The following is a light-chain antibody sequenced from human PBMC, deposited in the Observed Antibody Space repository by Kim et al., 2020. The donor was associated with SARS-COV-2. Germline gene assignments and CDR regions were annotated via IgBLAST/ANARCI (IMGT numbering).Light chain of an antibody. CDR1: SSDVGDYDY. CDR2: DVS. V-gene: IGLV2-14*03. J-gene: IGLJ1*01. Sequence: GQSISIPCTGTSSDVGDYDYVSWYQQHPGNVPKLMIHDVSNRPSGVSNRFSGSKSGNTASLTISGLQADDAAEYYCSSYTSSSTLVFGTGTKVTVL. CDR3: SSYTSSSTLV.